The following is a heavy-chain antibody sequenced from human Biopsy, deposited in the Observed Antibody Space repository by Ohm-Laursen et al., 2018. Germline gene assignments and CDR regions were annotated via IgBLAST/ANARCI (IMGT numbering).Heavy chain of an antibody. Sequence: SLRLSCAASGFSFDNTGMHWVRQGPGKGLEWVAGISWSSDSITYAKSVTGRFTISRDNGENSLCLQMNSLRPEDTALYYCTKNTQWEGSGYLDAFHIWGHGAMVTVSS. V-gene: IGHV3-9*01. CDR3: TKNTQWEGSGYLDAFHI. D-gene: IGHD3-22*01. J-gene: IGHJ3*02. CDR1: GFSFDNTG. CDR2: ISWSSDSI.